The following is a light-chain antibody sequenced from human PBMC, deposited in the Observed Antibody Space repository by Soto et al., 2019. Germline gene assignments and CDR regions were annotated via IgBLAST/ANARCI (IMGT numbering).Light chain of an antibody. CDR3: SSYAGSNNPVV. Sequence: QSVLTQPPSASGSPGQSVTISCTGTSSDVGGYNYVSWYRQHPGKAPKLMIYEVNKRPSGVPDRFSGSKSGNTASLTVSGLQAEDEADYYCSSYAGSNNPVVFGGGTKLTVL. CDR2: EVN. CDR1: SSDVGGYNY. J-gene: IGLJ2*01. V-gene: IGLV2-8*01.